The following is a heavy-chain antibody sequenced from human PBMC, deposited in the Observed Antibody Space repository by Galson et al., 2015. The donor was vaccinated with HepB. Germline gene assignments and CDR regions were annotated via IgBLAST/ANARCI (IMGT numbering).Heavy chain of an antibody. J-gene: IGHJ5*02. V-gene: IGHV1-18*01. CDR2: ISAYNGNT. D-gene: IGHD2-15*01. CDR3: ARAGPYCSGGSCYNTWFDP. CDR1: GYTFTSYG. Sequence: SVKVSCKASGYTFTSYGISWVRQATGQGLEWMGWISAYNGNTNYAQKLQGRVTMTTDTSTSTAYMELRSLRSDDTAVYYCARAGPYCSGGSCYNTWFDPWGQGTLVTVSS.